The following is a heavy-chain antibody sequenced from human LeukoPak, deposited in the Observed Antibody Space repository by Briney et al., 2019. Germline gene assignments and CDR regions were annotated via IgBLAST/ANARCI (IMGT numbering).Heavy chain of an antibody. CDR2: IRYDGSNK. Sequence: GGSLRLSCAASGFTFSSYGMHWVRQAPGKGLEWVTFIRYDGSNKYFADSVKGRFTISRDNSKNTLFLQMNSLRAEDSAVYYCANQCGGGCFGDHWGQGTLVTVSS. D-gene: IGHD2-21*02. J-gene: IGHJ4*02. V-gene: IGHV3-30*02. CDR3: ANQCGGGCFGDH. CDR1: GFTFSSYG.